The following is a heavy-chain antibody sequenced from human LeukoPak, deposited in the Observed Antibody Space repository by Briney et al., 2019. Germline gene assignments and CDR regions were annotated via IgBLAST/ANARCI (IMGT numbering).Heavy chain of an antibody. Sequence: SETLSLTCTVSGGSISSYYWSWIRQPPGKGLEWIGYIYYSGSTNYNPSLKSRVTISVDTSKNQFSLKLSSVTAADTAVYYCARNAHCSGGSCYSGWYFDLWGRGTLVTVSS. V-gene: IGHV4-59*01. D-gene: IGHD2-15*01. CDR2: IYYSGST. CDR1: GGSISSYY. CDR3: ARNAHCSGGSCYSGWYFDL. J-gene: IGHJ2*01.